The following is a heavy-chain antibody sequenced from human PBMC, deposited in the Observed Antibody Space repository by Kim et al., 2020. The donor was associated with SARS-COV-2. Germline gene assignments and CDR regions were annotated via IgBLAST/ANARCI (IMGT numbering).Heavy chain of an antibody. J-gene: IGHJ4*02. V-gene: IGHV1-3*01. Sequence: ASVKVSCKASGYTFKSYPIHWLRQAPGQSLEWMGWVNAANDETKYSQKFQGRVTITRDTSANTAYMDLRSLTFEDTAIYYCARDMNPTVYDYWGQGTLVT. CDR3: ARDMNPTVYDY. CDR1: GYTFKSYP. D-gene: IGHD4-4*01. CDR2: VNAANDET.